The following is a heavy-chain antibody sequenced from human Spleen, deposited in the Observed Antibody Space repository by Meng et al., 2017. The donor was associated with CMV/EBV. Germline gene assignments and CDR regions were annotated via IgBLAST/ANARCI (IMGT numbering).Heavy chain of an antibody. J-gene: IGHJ6*02. CDR1: GFTFSRYS. V-gene: IGHV3-48*04. CDR3: ARSYSNYYYGIDV. CDR2: IDPSSDSI. Sequence: GESLKISCAASGFTFSRYSINWVRQAPGKGLEWISYIDPSSDSIYYADSVKGRFTISRDYATNSLFLQMNTLRAEDTAVYYCARSYSNYYYGIDVWGQGTTVTVSS. D-gene: IGHD4-11*01.